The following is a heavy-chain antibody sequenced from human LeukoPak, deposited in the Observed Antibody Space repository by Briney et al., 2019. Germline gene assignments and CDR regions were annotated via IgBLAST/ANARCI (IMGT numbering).Heavy chain of an antibody. D-gene: IGHD1-14*01. Sequence: GGTLRLSCAASGFTLSNYAMNWVRQAPGKGLEWVSSINGSGDKTYYADSVKGRFSISRDNSKNTLYLQMNSLRAEDTAVYYCAKPAKTDSADYWGQGTLVTVSS. V-gene: IGHV3-23*01. J-gene: IGHJ4*02. CDR3: AKPAKTDSADY. CDR2: INGSGDKT. CDR1: GFTLSNYA.